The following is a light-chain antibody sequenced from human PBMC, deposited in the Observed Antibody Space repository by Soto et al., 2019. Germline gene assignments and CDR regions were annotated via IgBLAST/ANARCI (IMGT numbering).Light chain of an antibody. CDR3: SSYTSSSTPYV. V-gene: IGLV2-14*01. J-gene: IGLJ1*01. CDR1: SSEIGAYDY. Sequence: QSVLTQPASVSGSPGQSITISCTGSSSEIGAYDYVSWYQQRPVKAPKLMIFDVTNRPSGVSDRFSGSKSGNTASPTISVLQTEDEADYYCSSYTSSSTPYVFGTGTKVTVL. CDR2: DVT.